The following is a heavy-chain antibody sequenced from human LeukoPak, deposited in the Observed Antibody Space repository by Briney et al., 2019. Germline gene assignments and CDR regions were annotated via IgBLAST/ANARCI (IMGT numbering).Heavy chain of an antibody. J-gene: IGHJ5*02. D-gene: IGHD6-13*01. CDR2: IYYSGST. CDR3: TREKIAAAGVYNWFDP. CDR1: GGSISSSSYY. Sequence: SETLSLTCTVSGGSISSSSYYWGWIRQPPGKGLEWIGSIYYSGSTYYNPSLKSRVTISVDTSKNQFSLKLSSVTAADTAVYYCTREKIAAAGVYNWFDPWGQGTKVTVSS. V-gene: IGHV4-39*02.